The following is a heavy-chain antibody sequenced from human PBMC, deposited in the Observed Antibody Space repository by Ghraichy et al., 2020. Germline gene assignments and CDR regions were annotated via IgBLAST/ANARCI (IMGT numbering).Heavy chain of an antibody. Sequence: SETLSLTCAVYGGSLSGYHWNWIRQPPGKGLEWIGERNQSGSTNYNPSLKSRVTISVDMSKNQFSLKLSSVTAADTAVYYCARAPPATYDTSGYYPYVFYGMDVWGQGTTLTVSS. CDR2: RNQSGST. V-gene: IGHV4-34*01. D-gene: IGHD3-22*01. CDR3: ARAPPATYDTSGYYPYVFYGMDV. J-gene: IGHJ6*02. CDR1: GGSLSGYH.